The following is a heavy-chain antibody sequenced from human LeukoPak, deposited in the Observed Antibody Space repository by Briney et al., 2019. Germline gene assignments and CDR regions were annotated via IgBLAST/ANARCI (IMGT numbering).Heavy chain of an antibody. J-gene: IGHJ4*02. CDR3: ARRMSSGWALEDY. D-gene: IGHD6-19*01. Sequence: GGSLRLSCAASGFTFSTYWMHWVRQAPGKGLEWVSRIDTDGSRTSYADSVRGRFTISRDNAKNTLYLQMNSLRDEDTAVYYCARRMSSGWALEDYWGQGTLVTVSS. CDR2: IDTDGSRT. V-gene: IGHV3-74*01. CDR1: GFTFSTYW.